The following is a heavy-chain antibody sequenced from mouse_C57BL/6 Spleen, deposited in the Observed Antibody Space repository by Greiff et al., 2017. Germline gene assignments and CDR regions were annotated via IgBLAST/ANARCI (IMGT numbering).Heavy chain of an antibody. D-gene: IGHD2-1*01. CDR1: GYTFTDYN. V-gene: IGHV1-18*01. Sequence: EVQLQQSGPELVKPGASVKIPCKASGYTFTDYNMDWVKQSHGKSLEWIGDINPNHGGTIYNQKFKGKATLTVDKSSSTAYMELRSLTSADTAVYYSAIRRGNYYARDYWGQGTSVTVSS. CDR2: INPNHGGT. CDR3: AIRRGNYYARDY. J-gene: IGHJ4*01.